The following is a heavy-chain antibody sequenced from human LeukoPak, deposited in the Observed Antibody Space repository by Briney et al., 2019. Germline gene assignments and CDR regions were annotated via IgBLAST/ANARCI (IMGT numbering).Heavy chain of an antibody. CDR1: GYTFTTYG. J-gene: IGHJ4*02. V-gene: IGHV1-18*01. Sequence: ASVKVSCKASGYTFTTYGITWVRQAPGQGLEWMGWISAYNGNTKYAQKLQGRVTMTTDTYTNTAYMELRSLRSDDTAVYYCAGSLGYCTSNVCYLKYWGQGTLVTVSS. CDR2: ISAYNGNT. D-gene: IGHD2-8*01. CDR3: AGSLGYCTSNVCYLKY.